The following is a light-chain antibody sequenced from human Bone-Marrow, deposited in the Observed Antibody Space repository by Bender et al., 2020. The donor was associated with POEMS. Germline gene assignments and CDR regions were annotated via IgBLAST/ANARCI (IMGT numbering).Light chain of an antibody. Sequence: QSVLTQPPSVSEAPRQRVTISCSGSRSNIGNNAVNWYQQLPGKAPNLLIYYDDLRPSAVSGRFSGYKSGTSASLAISGLQAEDEADYYCSSFTNTFTVLFGGGTKLTVL. CDR1: RSNIGNNA. CDR3: SSFTNTFTVL. CDR2: YDD. V-gene: IGLV1-36*01. J-gene: IGLJ2*01.